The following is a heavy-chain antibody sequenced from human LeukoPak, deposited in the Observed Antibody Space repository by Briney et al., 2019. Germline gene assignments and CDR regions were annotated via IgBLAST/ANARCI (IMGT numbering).Heavy chain of an antibody. V-gene: IGHV3-23*01. D-gene: IGHD2-2*01. Sequence: PGGSLRLSCAASGFTFSSYAMSWVRQAPGKGLEWVSAISGSGGSTYYADSVKGRFTISRDNSKNTLYLQMNSLRAEDTAVYYCAKDLPGYCSSTSCQNYFDYWGQGTLVTVSS. CDR3: AKDLPGYCSSTSCQNYFDY. J-gene: IGHJ4*02. CDR1: GFTFSSYA. CDR2: ISGSGGST.